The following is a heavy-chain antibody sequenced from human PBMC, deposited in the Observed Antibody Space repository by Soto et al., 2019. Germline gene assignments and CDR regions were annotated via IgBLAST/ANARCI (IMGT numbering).Heavy chain of an antibody. V-gene: IGHV4-59*01. CDR2: VYFTGTT. J-gene: IGHJ4*02. CDR1: GGSITSDY. Sequence: SETLSLTCTVSGGSITSDYWSWIRQSPGKGLEWIGNVYFTGTTIYNPSLKSRVTMSLDTYKDQFFLKLTSVTAADTAVYYCERYCNKSACRHLDYFDYWGLGALVTVSS. CDR3: ERYCNKSACRHLDYFDY. D-gene: IGHD2-8*01.